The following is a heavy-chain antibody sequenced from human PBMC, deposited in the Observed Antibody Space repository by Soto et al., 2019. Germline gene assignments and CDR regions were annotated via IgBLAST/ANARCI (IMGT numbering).Heavy chain of an antibody. V-gene: IGHV3-23*01. CDR2: ISGGGGTT. CDR1: GFTFVTFA. CDR3: AKDRHYIDAFDL. D-gene: IGHD3-10*01. Sequence: HPGGSLRLSCAASGFTFVTFAMNWVRQAPGKGLEWVSSISGGGGTTDYADSVKGRFTISRDNSKNTIYLLMNSLRAEGTAVYYCAKDRHYIDAFDLWGQGTLVTVSS. J-gene: IGHJ3*01.